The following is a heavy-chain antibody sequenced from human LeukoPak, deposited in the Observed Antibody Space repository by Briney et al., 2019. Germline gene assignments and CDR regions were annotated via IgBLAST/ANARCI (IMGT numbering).Heavy chain of an antibody. V-gene: IGHV4-31*03. CDR3: AAFLGDGSIDY. D-gene: IGHD3-3*01. Sequence: SETLSLTCTVSGGSISSDTYYWSWIRQHPGTGLEWLGCIHCSGSTYYKPSLKSRLTISVDTSKNQFSLKLSSVTAADTAIYYCAAFLGDGSIDYWGQGTLVTVSS. CDR1: GGSISSDTYY. J-gene: IGHJ4*02. CDR2: IHCSGST.